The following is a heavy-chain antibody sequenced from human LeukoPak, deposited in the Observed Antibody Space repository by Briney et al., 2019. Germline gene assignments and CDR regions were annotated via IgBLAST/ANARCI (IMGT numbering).Heavy chain of an antibody. J-gene: IGHJ3*02. D-gene: IGHD2-2*01. V-gene: IGHV1-2*02. Sequence: GASVKVSCKASGYTFTGYYIHWVRQAPGQGLEWVGWINPNGGGTNYAQTFQGRVTMTRDTSINTAYMDLTSLTSDDTAVYHCARDASSTSCCDGFDIWGQGTMVTVSS. CDR3: ARDASSTSCCDGFDI. CDR1: GYTFTGYY. CDR2: INPNGGGT.